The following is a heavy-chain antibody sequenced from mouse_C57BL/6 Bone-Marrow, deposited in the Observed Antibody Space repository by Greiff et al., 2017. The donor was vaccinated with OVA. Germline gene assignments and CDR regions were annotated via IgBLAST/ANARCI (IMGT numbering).Heavy chain of an antibody. J-gene: IGHJ4*01. CDR3: VRTPIPYYAMDY. Sequence: EVQVVESGGGLVQPKGSLKLSCAASGFSFNTYAMNWVRQAPGKGLEWVARIRSKSNNYATYYADSVKDRFTISRDDSESMLYLQMNNLKTEDTAMYYCVRTPIPYYAMDYWGQGTSVTVSS. CDR2: IRSKSNNYAT. CDR1: GFSFNTYA. V-gene: IGHV10-1*01.